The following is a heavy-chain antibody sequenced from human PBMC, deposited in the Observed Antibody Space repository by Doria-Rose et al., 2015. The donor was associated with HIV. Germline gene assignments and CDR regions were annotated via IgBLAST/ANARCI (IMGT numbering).Heavy chain of an antibody. Sequence: EVQLLESGGGLVQPGGSLRLSCAPSAFTFSSLAMSWVRQAPGEGLEWVSSISGSGDNAHYADSVKGRFTISRDNSKNTLYLQMNSLRAEDTAVYYCAKDRHYDFWNGHTTFDSWGQGTLVTVSS. CDR2: ISGSGDNA. V-gene: IGHV3-23*01. D-gene: IGHD3-3*01. J-gene: IGHJ4*02. CDR1: AFTFSSLA. CDR3: AKDRHYDFWNGHTTFDS.